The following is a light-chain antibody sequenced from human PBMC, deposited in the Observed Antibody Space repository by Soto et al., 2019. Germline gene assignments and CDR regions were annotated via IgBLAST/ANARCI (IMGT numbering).Light chain of an antibody. V-gene: IGKV3-20*01. CDR2: AAS. Sequence: DIVLTQSPDTLSLSPGESATLSCRASQILSGTYLAWYQQKLGQSPRLLIYAASTRATGVPDRFSGSGSGTDFTLTSSRLEPEEFAVYYCQHYVSSPLTFGGGTKVEIK. CDR3: QHYVSSPLT. J-gene: IGKJ4*01. CDR1: QILSGTY.